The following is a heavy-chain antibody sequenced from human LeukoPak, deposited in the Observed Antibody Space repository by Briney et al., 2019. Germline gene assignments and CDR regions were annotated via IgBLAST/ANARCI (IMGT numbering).Heavy chain of an antibody. CDR1: GFTFSSYA. Sequence: GGSLRLSCAASGFTFSSYAMSWVRQAPGKGLEWVLGISGSGGSTYYADSVKGRFTVSRDNSKNTLYLQMNSLRAEDRAVYYCAKDVTWVQLCLDYWGQGTLVTVSS. V-gene: IGHV3-23*01. D-gene: IGHD5-18*01. J-gene: IGHJ4*02. CDR2: ISGSGGST. CDR3: AKDVTWVQLCLDY.